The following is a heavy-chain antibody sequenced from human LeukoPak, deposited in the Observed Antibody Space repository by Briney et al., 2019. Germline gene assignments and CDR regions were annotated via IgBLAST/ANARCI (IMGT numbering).Heavy chain of an antibody. CDR3: ARFSSGCSTSSCYLTY. CDR1: GGSLSSHY. Sequence: SETLSLTCSVSGGSLSSHYWSWIRQPPGKGLELIGHIHDTGSTFYNPSLRGQVTISLDTSNNQFSLKLTSMTAADTAVYYCARFSSGCSTSSCYLTYWGQETLVTVS. CDR2: IHDTGST. J-gene: IGHJ4*02. V-gene: IGHV4-59*11. D-gene: IGHD2-2*01.